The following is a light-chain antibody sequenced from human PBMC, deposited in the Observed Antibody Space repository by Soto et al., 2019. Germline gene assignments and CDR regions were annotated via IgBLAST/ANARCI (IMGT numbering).Light chain of an antibody. CDR2: GGS. CDR3: QQYNYRPPYT. CDR1: QKLGSS. V-gene: IGKV3-15*01. Sequence: EVVMAQSPATLSASPGERVTLSCRASQKLGSSLAWYQQRPGQAPRLLLYGGSSRATGIPARFSGSGSGTEFTVTISSLQSEDFAVYYCQQYNYRPPYTFGQGTNLEFK. J-gene: IGKJ2*01.